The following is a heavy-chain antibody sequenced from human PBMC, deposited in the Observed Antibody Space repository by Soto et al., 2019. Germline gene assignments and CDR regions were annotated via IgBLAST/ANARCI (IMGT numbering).Heavy chain of an antibody. J-gene: IGHJ4*02. CDR1: GFTFSTYN. V-gene: IGHV3-48*02. CDR3: ARDSPRGNVDLAY. Sequence: ESGGGLVQPGGSLRLSCAASGFTFSTYNMNWVRQAPGKGLEWVSYISSSSSTTYYADSVKGRFTISRDNAKNSLYLQMNSLRDEDTAVYYCARDSPRGNVDLAYWGQGTLVTVSS. CDR2: ISSSSSTT. D-gene: IGHD2-21*01.